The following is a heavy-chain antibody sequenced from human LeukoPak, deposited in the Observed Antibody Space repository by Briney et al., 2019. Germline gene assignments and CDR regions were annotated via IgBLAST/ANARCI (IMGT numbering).Heavy chain of an antibody. Sequence: ASVKVSCKASGYTFTSYYMHWVRQALGQGLEWMGWISAYNGNTNYAQKLQGRVTMTTDTSTSTAYMELRSLRSDDTAVYYCARGNIVVVPAATDYFDYWGQGTLVTVSS. D-gene: IGHD2-2*01. CDR1: GYTFTSYY. J-gene: IGHJ4*02. V-gene: IGHV1-18*04. CDR3: ARGNIVVVPAATDYFDY. CDR2: ISAYNGNT.